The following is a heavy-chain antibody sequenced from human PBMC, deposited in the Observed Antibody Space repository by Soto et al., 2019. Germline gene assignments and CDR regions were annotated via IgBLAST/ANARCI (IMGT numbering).Heavy chain of an antibody. CDR1: GFTFSSYA. CDR2: ISGSGGST. J-gene: IGHJ5*02. Sequence: PGGSLRLSCAASGFTFSSYAMTWVRQAPGKGLEWVSVISGSGGSTYFADSVKGRFTISRDNSKNTLYLQMNSLRAEDTAIYYCARHSGYSYARGWLDPWGQGTLVTVSS. V-gene: IGHV3-23*01. CDR3: ARHSGYSYARGWLDP. D-gene: IGHD5-12*01.